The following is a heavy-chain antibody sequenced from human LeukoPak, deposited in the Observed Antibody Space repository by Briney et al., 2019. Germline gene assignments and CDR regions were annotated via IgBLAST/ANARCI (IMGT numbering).Heavy chain of an antibody. CDR2: IIPIFGTA. V-gene: IGHV1-69*13. J-gene: IGHJ5*02. CDR1: GGTFSSYA. Sequence: GALVKVSCKASGGTFSSYAISWVRQAPGQGLEWMGGIIPIFGTANYAQKFQGRVTITADESTSTAYMELSSLRSEDTAVYYCARSVDTAMVTGWFDPWGQGTLVTVSS. D-gene: IGHD5-18*01. CDR3: ARSVDTAMVTGWFDP.